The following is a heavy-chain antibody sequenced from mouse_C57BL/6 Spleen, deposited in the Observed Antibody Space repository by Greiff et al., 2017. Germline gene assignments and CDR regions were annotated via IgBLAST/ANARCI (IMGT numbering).Heavy chain of an antibody. D-gene: IGHD2-4*01. J-gene: IGHJ3*01. CDR3: ARGDYDVRFAY. CDR1: GYTFTDYY. Sequence: EVKLQQSGPELVKPGASVKISCKASGYTFTDYYMNWVKQSHGKSLEWIGVINPNNGGTSSNQKFKGQATLTVDKSSSTAYMELRSLTSEESAVDYCARGDYDVRFAYWGQGTLVTVSA. V-gene: IGHV1-26*01. CDR2: INPNNGGT.